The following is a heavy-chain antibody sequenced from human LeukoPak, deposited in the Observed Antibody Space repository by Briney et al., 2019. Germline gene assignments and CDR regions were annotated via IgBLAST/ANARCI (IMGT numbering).Heavy chain of an antibody. CDR3: ASGEMATSAAFGI. CDR1: GGSISSGDYY. V-gene: IGHV4-30-4*08. CDR2: IYYSGST. J-gene: IGHJ3*02. Sequence: PSQTLSLTCTVSGGSISSGDYYWSWIRQPPGKGLEWIGYIYYSGSTYYNPSLKSRVTISVDTSKNQFSLKLSSVTAADTAVYYCASGEMATSAAFGIWGQGTMVTVS. D-gene: IGHD5-24*01.